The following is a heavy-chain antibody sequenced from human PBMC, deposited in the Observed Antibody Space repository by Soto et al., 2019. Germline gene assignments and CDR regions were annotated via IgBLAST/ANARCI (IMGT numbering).Heavy chain of an antibody. V-gene: IGHV4-30-4*01. J-gene: IGHJ6*02. D-gene: IGHD2-15*01. CDR1: GGSISSGDYY. Sequence: ASETLSLTCTVSGGSISSGDYYWSWIRQPPGKGLEWIGYIYYSGTTYYNPSLKSRVTISVDTSKNQFSLKLSSVTAADTAVYYCARVYCSGGRCYGYYYYGMDVWGQGTTVTVSS. CDR2: IYYSGTT. CDR3: ARVYCSGGRCYGYYYYGMDV.